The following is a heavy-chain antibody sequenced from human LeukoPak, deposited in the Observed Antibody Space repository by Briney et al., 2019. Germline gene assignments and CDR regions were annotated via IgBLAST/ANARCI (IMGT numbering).Heavy chain of an antibody. CDR1: GFTFSSYG. Sequence: GGSLRLSCAASGFTFSSYGMHWVRQAPGKGLEWVAFIRYDGSNKYYADSVKGRFTISRDNSKNTLYLQMNSLRAEDTAVYYCAKDVSPFSYYYYHMDVWGKGTTVTISS. CDR3: AKDVSPFSYYYYHMDV. J-gene: IGHJ6*03. CDR2: IRYDGSNK. V-gene: IGHV3-30*02.